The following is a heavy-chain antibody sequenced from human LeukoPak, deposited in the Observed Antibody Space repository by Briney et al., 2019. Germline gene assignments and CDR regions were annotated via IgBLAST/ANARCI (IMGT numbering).Heavy chain of an antibody. Sequence: SQTLSLTCAISGDSVSSNSAAWNWIRQSPSRGLEWLGRTYYRSKWYNDYAVSVKSRITINPDTSKNQFSLQLNSVTPEDTAVYYCARVMGEDYDSSGRIFDYWGQGTLVTVSS. J-gene: IGHJ4*02. CDR1: GDSVSSNSAA. V-gene: IGHV6-1*01. CDR2: TYYRSKWYN. CDR3: ARVMGEDYDSSGRIFDY. D-gene: IGHD3-22*01.